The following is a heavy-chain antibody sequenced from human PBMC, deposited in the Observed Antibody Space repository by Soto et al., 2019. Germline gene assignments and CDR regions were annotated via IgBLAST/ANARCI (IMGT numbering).Heavy chain of an antibody. V-gene: IGHV3-48*02. Sequence: GGSLRLSCVASGFTFSSYSMNWVRQAPGKGLEWVSYISSSSSTIYYADSVKGRFTISRDNAKNSLYLQMNSLRDEDTAVYYCARSYYYDSSGYLVPFDYWGQGTLVTVSS. J-gene: IGHJ4*02. CDR1: GFTFSSYS. D-gene: IGHD3-22*01. CDR3: ARSYYYDSSGYLVPFDY. CDR2: ISSSSSTI.